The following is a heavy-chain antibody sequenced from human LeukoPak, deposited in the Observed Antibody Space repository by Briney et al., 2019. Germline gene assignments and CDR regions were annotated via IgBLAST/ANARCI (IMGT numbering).Heavy chain of an antibody. CDR1: GGSISTYY. Sequence: SETLSLTCTVSGGSISTYYWSCIRQPAGKGLEWIGRIYASGNTKYNPSLKSRVAMSVDTSKNQFSLKLNSVTAADTAVYYCARRIVSSSSGFDYWGQGTLVTVSS. CDR3: ARRIVSSSSGFDY. D-gene: IGHD6-6*01. CDR2: IYASGNT. J-gene: IGHJ4*02. V-gene: IGHV4-4*07.